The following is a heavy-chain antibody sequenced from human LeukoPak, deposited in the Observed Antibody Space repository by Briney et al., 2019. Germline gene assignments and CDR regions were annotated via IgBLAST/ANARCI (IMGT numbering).Heavy chain of an antibody. J-gene: IGHJ5*02. CDR3: ARAGPYDFWSGPAAVRPLNWFDP. CDR1: GGSISSGDYY. Sequence: PSQTLSLTCTVSGGSISSGDYYWSWIRQPPGKGLEWIGYIYYSGSTYYNPSLKSRVTISVDTSKNQFSLKLSSVTAADTAVYYCARAGPYDFWSGPAAVRPLNWFDPWGQGTLVTVSS. CDR2: IYYSGST. V-gene: IGHV4-30-4*01. D-gene: IGHD3-3*01.